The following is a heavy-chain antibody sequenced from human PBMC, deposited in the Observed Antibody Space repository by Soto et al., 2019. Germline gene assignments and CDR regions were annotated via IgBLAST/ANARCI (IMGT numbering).Heavy chain of an antibody. CDR1: GGTFSSYA. CDR2: IIPIFGTA. D-gene: IGHD6-6*01. CDR3: ATSIAARPTNWFDP. V-gene: IGHV1-69*06. Sequence: GASVKVSCKASGGTFSSYAISWVRQAPGQGLEWMGGIIPIFGTANYAQKFQGRVTVTADKSTSTAYMELSSLRSEDTAVYYCATSIAARPTNWFDPWGQGTLVTVSS. J-gene: IGHJ5*02.